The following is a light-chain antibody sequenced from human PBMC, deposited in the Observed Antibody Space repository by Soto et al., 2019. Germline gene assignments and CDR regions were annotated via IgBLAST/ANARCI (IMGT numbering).Light chain of an antibody. V-gene: IGKV4-1*01. CDR3: QQYSSGPPRLI. J-gene: IGKJ4*01. CDR2: WAS. CDR1: QSVLYNSNNKNY. Sequence: DIVLTQSPDSLAVSLGERATINCKSSQSVLYNSNNKNYLAWHQQKPGQPPKVLIYWASTRESGVPDRFSGSGSGTDFTLTISSLQAEDVAVYYCQQYSSGPPRLIFGGGTKVEIK.